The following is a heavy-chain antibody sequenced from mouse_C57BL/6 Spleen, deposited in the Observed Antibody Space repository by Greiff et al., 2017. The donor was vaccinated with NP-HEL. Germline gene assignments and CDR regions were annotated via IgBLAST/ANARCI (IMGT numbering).Heavy chain of an antibody. J-gene: IGHJ2*01. D-gene: IGHD4-1*01. Sequence: EVQGVESGGGLVKPGGSLKLSCAASGFTFSSYAMSWVRQTPEKRLEWVATISDGGSYTYYPDNVKGRFTISRDNAKNNLYLQMSHLKSEDTAMYYCARDSGDCWGQGTTLTVSS. CDR3: ARDSGDC. CDR2: ISDGGSYT. V-gene: IGHV5-4*01. CDR1: GFTFSSYA.